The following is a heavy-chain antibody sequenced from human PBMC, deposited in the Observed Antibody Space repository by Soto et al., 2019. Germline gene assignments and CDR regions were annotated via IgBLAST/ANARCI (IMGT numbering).Heavy chain of an antibody. J-gene: IGHJ4*02. D-gene: IGHD3-22*01. CDR3: ASTYYNASSGPFDY. CDR2: IYYSGST. Sequence: SETLSLTCTVSGGSISSSSYYWGWIRQPPGKGLEWIGSIYYSGSTYYNPSLKSRVTISVDTSKNQFSLKLSSVTAADTAVYYCASTYYNASSGPFDYWGQGTRVTVSS. V-gene: IGHV4-39*01. CDR1: GGSISSSSYY.